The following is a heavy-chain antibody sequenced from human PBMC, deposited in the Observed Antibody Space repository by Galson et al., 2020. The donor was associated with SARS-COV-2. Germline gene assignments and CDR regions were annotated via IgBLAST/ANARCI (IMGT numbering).Heavy chain of an antibody. CDR2: IIPIFGTA. V-gene: IGHV1-69*13. Sequence: SVKVSCKASGGTFSSYAISWVRQAPGQGLEWMGGIIPIFGTANYAQKFQGRVTITADESRSTAYMELSSLRSEDTAVYYCARVGYGDMYYYYYGMDVWGQGTTVTVSS. J-gene: IGHJ6*02. CDR3: ARVGYGDMYYYYYGMDV. D-gene: IGHD4-17*01. CDR1: GGTFSSYA.